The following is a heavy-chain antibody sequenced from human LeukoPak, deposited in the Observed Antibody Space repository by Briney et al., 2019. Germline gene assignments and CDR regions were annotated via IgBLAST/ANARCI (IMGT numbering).Heavy chain of an antibody. J-gene: IGHJ5*02. CDR2: IWYDGSNK. CDR1: GFTFSSYG. V-gene: IGHV3-33*01. CDR3: ARDRSITMIVGFDP. D-gene: IGHD3-22*01. Sequence: GGSLRLSCAASGFTFSSYGRHWVRQAPGQGLEWMAVIWYDGSNKYYADSVKGRFTISRDNSKNTLYLQMNSLRAEDTAVYYCARDRSITMIVGFDPWGQRTLVTVSS.